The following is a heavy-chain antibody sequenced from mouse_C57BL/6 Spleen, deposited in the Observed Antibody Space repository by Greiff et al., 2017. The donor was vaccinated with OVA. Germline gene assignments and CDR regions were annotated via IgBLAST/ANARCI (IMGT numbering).Heavy chain of an antibody. CDR2: IYPSDSET. CDR1: GYTFTSYW. J-gene: IGHJ2*01. V-gene: IGHV1-61*01. CDR3: ARSAQATYFDY. Sequence: QVQLQQPGAELVRPGSSVKLSCKASGYTFTSYWMDWVKQRPGQGLEWIGNIYPSDSETHYNQKFKDKATMTVDKSSSTAYMQLSSLTSEDSAVYYCARSAQATYFDYWGQGTTLTVSS. D-gene: IGHD3-2*02.